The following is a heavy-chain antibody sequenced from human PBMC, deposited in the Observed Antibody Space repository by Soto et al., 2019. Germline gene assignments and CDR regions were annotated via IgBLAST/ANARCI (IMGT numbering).Heavy chain of an antibody. CDR1: GFTFGDYA. V-gene: IGHV3-49*03. J-gene: IGHJ6*02. D-gene: IGHD3-22*01. CDR3: TRERNYYDSSGRYDYYYYGMDV. CDR2: IRSKAYGGTT. Sequence: PGGSLRLSCTASGFTFGDYAMSWFRQAPGKGLEWVGFIRSKAYGGTTEYAASVKGRFTISRDDSKSIAYLQMNSLKTEDTAVYYCTRERNYYDSSGRYDYYYYGMDVWGQGTTVTVSS.